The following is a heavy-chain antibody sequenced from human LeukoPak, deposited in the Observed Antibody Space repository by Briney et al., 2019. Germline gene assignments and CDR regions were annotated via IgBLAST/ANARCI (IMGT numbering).Heavy chain of an antibody. CDR1: GVSFSGYF. J-gene: IGHJ4*02. V-gene: IGHV4-34*01. D-gene: IGHD5-12*01. CDR3: VRHDGRGGATMGALDS. CDR2: INRSGST. Sequence: PSETLSLTCAVYGVSFSGYFWSWIRQPPGKGLEWIGEINRSGSTTYNPSLKSRVTISVVTSKNQFSLQLNSVTAADTAVYYCVRHDGRGGATMGALDSWGQGSLVTVSS.